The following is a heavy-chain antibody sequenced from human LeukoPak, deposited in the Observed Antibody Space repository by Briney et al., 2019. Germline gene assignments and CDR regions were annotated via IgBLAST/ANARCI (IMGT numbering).Heavy chain of an antibody. V-gene: IGHV3-7*01. J-gene: IGHJ4*02. CDR2: IKQDGSEE. CDR1: RFTFRTYW. D-gene: IGHD2-2*01. CDR3: ARELTPYSSTSTFDY. Sequence: GGSLRLSCAASRFTFRTYWMTWVRQAPGKGLEWVANIKQDGSEEYYVDSVKGRFTISRDNAKSLLYLQMGSLRAEDTAMYYCARELTPYSSTSTFDYWGQGTLVTVSS.